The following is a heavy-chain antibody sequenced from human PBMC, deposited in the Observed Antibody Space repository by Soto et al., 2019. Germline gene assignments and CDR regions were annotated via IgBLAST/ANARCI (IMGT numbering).Heavy chain of an antibody. V-gene: IGHV1-2*02. CDR1: GYSLTGYY. Sequence: ASVKVSCKTSGYSLTGYYMQRVRQAPGQGLEWMGWINPNSGGTKFAQKFEGRVTMTRDTSISTAYMDLSGLTSDDTAVYYCARVAVGAIDYWGQGTLVTVSS. CDR3: ARVAVGAIDY. D-gene: IGHD1-26*01. CDR2: INPNSGGT. J-gene: IGHJ4*02.